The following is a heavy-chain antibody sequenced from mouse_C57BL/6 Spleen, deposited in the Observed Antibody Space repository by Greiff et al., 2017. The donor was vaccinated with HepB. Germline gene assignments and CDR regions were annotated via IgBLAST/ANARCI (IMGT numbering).Heavy chain of an antibody. CDR3: TRDTTVVAFDY. J-gene: IGHJ2*01. Sequence: VQLKESGEGLVKPGGSLKLSCAASGFTFSSYAMSWVRQTPEKRLEWVAYISSGGDYIYYADTVKGRFTISRDNARNTLYLQMSSLKSEDTAMYYCTRDTTVVAFDYWGQGTTLTVSS. CDR1: GFTFSSYA. CDR2: ISSGGDYI. D-gene: IGHD1-1*01. V-gene: IGHV5-9-1*02.